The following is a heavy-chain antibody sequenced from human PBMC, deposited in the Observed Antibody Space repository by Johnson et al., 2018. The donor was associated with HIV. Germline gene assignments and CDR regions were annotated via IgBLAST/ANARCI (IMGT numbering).Heavy chain of an antibody. V-gene: IGHV3-30*04. CDR2: TSYDGSNK. J-gene: IGHJ3*02. D-gene: IGHD3-10*01. CDR1: GFTFNSYA. CDR3: AKDITPYSDAFDI. Sequence: VQLVESGGGVVQSGRSLRLSCAASGFTFNSYAMHWVRQAPGKGLEWVALTSYDGSNKYYADSVKGRFSISRDTSTNTLYLQVNSLRAEDTAVYYCAKDITPYSDAFDIWGQGTMVTVSS.